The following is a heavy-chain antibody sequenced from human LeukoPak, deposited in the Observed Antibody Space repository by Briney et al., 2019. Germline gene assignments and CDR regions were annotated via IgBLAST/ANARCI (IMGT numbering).Heavy chain of an antibody. V-gene: IGHV4-30-4*01. CDR2: IYYSGST. J-gene: IGHJ6*02. D-gene: IGHD4-17*01. CDR1: GGSIISGDYY. CDR3: ARDPKLRHYYYGMDV. Sequence: SETLSLTCTVSGGSIISGDYYWSWLRQPPGKGLGWIGYIYYSGSTYYNPSLKSRVTISVDTSKNQFSLKLSSVTAADTAVYYCARDPKLRHYYYGMDVWGQGTTVTVSS.